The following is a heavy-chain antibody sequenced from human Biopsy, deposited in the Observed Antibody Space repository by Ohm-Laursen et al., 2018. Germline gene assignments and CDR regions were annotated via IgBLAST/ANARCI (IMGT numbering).Heavy chain of an antibody. CDR1: GGSISSSTTYY. Sequence: SDTLSLTCIVSGGSISSSTTYYWAWLRQPPGKGLEWIGSIYNTETTFYNPSLKSRVTIPVDTSTNQFSLKVSSVTAADTALYFCARHPTGFWFDPWGHGTLVTVSS. V-gene: IGHV4-39*01. CDR3: ARHPTGFWFDP. J-gene: IGHJ5*02. CDR2: IYNTETT.